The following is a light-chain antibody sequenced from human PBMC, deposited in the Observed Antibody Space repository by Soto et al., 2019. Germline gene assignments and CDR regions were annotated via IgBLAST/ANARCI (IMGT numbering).Light chain of an antibody. CDR3: LQDYNYPRT. CDR2: AAS. J-gene: IGKJ1*01. Sequence: AIQMTQSPSSLSANVGDRVTVTCRASQGIRNGLGWYQQKPGKAPKLLIYAASSLQSGVPPRFSGTGSGTDFTLTISSLQPEDFATYYCLQDYNYPRTFGQGTKVEVK. CDR1: QGIRNG. V-gene: IGKV1-6*01.